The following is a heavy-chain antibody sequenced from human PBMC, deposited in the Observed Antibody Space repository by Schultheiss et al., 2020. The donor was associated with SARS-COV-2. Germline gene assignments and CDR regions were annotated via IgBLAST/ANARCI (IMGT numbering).Heavy chain of an antibody. J-gene: IGHJ3*02. Sequence: SETLSLTCAVYGGSFSGYYWSWIRQPPGKGLEWIGEIHHSGSTNYNPSLKSRVTISVDKSKNQFSLKLSSVTAADTAVYYCASFSGSYFSADAFDIWGQGTMVTVSS. CDR3: ASFSGSYFSADAFDI. CDR1: GGSFSGYY. D-gene: IGHD1-26*01. V-gene: IGHV4-34*01. CDR2: IHHSGST.